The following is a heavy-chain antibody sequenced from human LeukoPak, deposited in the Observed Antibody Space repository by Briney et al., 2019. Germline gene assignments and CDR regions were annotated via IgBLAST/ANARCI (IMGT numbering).Heavy chain of an antibody. D-gene: IGHD3-22*01. J-gene: IGHJ4*02. CDR3: ARDLPYYYDSSGFLLGFGYDY. CDR2: INTNTGNP. V-gene: IGHV7-4-1*02. CDR1: GYTFTSYA. Sequence: ASVKVSCKASGYTFTSYAMNWVRQAPGQGREWMGWINTNTGNPTYAQGFTGRFVFSLDTSVSTAYLQISSLKAEDTAVYYCARDLPYYYDSSGFLLGFGYDYWGQGTLVTVSS.